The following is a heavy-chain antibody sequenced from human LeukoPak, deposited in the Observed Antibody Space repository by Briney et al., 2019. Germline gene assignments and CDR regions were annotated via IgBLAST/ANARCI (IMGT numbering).Heavy chain of an antibody. Sequence: PGGSLRLSCAPSGVTLWSNAMSGVRQAPGDGVEWGSDIFGSDGKTYYADSVKGRFAISRDNSKNTLYLQMNSLRAEDTALYYCAKEAHYPLMGTYLVTIDSWGQGTLVTVSS. CDR2: IFGSDGKT. J-gene: IGHJ4*02. V-gene: IGHV3-23*01. CDR1: GVTLWSNA. D-gene: IGHD3-9*01. CDR3: AKEAHYPLMGTYLVTIDS.